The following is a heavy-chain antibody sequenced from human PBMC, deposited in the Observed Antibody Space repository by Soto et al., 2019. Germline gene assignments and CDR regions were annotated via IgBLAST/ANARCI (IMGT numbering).Heavy chain of an antibody. CDR3: ARVDIVVVVAANRTYDY. CDR2: RKQDGSEK. CDR1: GFTFGTYW. D-gene: IGHD2-15*01. Sequence: GGSLRPSSEASGFTFGTYWMSRVRQAPGKGLEWVANRKQDGSEKYYVDSVKGRFTISRDNAKNSLYLQMNSLRAEDTAVYYCARVDIVVVVAANRTYDYWGQGT. J-gene: IGHJ4*02. V-gene: IGHV3-7*01.